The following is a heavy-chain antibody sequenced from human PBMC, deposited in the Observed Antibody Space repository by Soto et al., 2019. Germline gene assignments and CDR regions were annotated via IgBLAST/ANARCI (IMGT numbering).Heavy chain of an antibody. Sequence: GGSLRLSCAASGFTFDDYAMHWVRQAPGKGLEWVSGIRWNSGSIGYADSVKGRFTISRDNAKNSLYLQMNSLRAEDTALYYCAKDYYGSGSYDYWGQGTLVTVSS. D-gene: IGHD3-10*01. CDR1: GFTFDDYA. V-gene: IGHV3-9*01. CDR2: IRWNSGSI. CDR3: AKDYYGSGSYDY. J-gene: IGHJ4*02.